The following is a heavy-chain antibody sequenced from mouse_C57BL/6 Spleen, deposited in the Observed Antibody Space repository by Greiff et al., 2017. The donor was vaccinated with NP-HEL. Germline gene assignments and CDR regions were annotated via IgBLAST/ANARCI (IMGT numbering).Heavy chain of an antibody. V-gene: IGHV3-6*01. CDR1: GYSITSGYY. J-gene: IGHJ2*01. CDR3: ARGTSLYADY. D-gene: IGHD1-3*01. CDR2: ISYDGSN. Sequence: EVQLQESGPGLVKPSQSLSLTCSVTGYSITSGYYWNWIRQFPGNKLEWMGYISYDGSNNYNPSLKNRISITRDTSKNQFFLKLNSVTTEDTATYYCARGTSLYADYWGQGTTLTVSS.